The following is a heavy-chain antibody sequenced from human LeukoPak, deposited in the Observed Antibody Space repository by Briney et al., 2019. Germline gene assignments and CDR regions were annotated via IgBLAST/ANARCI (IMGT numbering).Heavy chain of an antibody. J-gene: IGHJ4*02. D-gene: IGHD3-9*01. CDR1: GGSFSGYY. V-gene: IGHV4-34*01. CDR2: INHSGST. CDR3: ARSYDILTGKYYFDY. Sequence: PSETLSLTCAVYGGSFSGYYWSWIRQPPGKGLEWIGEINHSGSTNYNPSLKSRVTIPVDTSKNQFSLKLSSVTAADTAVYYCARSYDILTGKYYFDYWGQGTLVTVSS.